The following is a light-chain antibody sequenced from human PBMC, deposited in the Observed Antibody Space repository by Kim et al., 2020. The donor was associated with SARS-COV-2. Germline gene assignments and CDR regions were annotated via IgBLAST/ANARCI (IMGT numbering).Light chain of an antibody. CDR3: QAWASTSDHVV. Sequence: SYELTQPPSVSVAPGKTARITCGGNNIGTKNVHWYQQKPGQTPDVGIRSDSDRPSGIPERFSGSNSGHTATLTISRVDAGEEADYYCQAWASTSDHVVFG. J-gene: IGLJ2*01. CDR2: SDS. CDR1: NIGTKN. V-gene: IGLV3-21*04.